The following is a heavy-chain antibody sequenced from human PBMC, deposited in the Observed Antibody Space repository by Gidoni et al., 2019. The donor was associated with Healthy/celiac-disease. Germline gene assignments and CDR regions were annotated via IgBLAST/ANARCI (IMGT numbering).Heavy chain of an antibody. D-gene: IGHD3-22*01. Sequence: QVQLVQSGAEVKKPGASVTVSCKASCYTFTSYGISWVRQAPGQGLEWMGWISAYNGNTNYAQKLQGRVTMTTDTSTSTAYMELRSLRYDDTAVYYCARDFGTYYYDSSGYFVSDYWGQGTLVTVSS. V-gene: IGHV1-18*01. J-gene: IGHJ4*02. CDR1: CYTFTSYG. CDR2: ISAYNGNT. CDR3: ARDFGTYYYDSSGYFVSDY.